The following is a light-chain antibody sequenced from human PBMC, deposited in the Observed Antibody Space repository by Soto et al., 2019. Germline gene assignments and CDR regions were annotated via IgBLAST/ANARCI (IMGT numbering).Light chain of an antibody. CDR1: SSNIGSNT. CDR2: SNN. J-gene: IGLJ2*01. CDR3: AAWDDSLNGLV. V-gene: IGLV1-44*01. Sequence: QSVLTQPPSASGTPGQRVTISCSGSSSNIGSNTVNWYQQLPGTAPKVLIYSNNQRPSGVPDRFSGSKSGTSASLAISGLQSEDEADYDCAAWDDSLNGLVFGGGTKLTVL.